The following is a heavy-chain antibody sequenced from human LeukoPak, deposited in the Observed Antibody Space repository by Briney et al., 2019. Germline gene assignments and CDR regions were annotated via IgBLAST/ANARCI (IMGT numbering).Heavy chain of an antibody. J-gene: IGHJ3*02. CDR1: GGTFSSYA. CDR3: ARDGANYAFDI. Sequence: GASVKVSCKASGGTFSSYAISWVRQAPGQGLEWMGGIIPIFGTANYAQKFQGRVTITADESTSTVYMELSSLRSEDTAVYYCARDGANYAFDICGQGTMVTVSS. D-gene: IGHD4/OR15-4a*01. CDR2: IIPIFGTA. V-gene: IGHV1-69*13.